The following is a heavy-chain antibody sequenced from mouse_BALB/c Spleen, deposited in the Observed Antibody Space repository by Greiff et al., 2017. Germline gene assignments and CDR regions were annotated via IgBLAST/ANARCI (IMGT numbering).Heavy chain of an antibody. CDR1: GYTFSSYW. CDR2: ILPGSGST. J-gene: IGHJ3*01. V-gene: IGHV1-9*01. D-gene: IGHD2-10*01. Sequence: VQLQESGAELMKPGASVKISCKATGYTFSSYWIEWVKQRPGHGLEWIGEILPGSGSTNYNEKFKGKATFTADTSSNTAYMQLSSLTSEDSAVYYCAREAYFGAWFAYGGQGTLVPVSA. CDR3: AREAYFGAWFAY.